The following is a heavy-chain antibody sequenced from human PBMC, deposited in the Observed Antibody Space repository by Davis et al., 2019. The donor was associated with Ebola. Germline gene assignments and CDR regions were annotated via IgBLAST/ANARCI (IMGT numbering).Heavy chain of an antibody. D-gene: IGHD5-18*01. CDR1: GFTFSSYG. CDR2: ISYDGSNK. J-gene: IGHJ4*02. Sequence: GESLKISCAASGFTFSSYGMHWVRQAPGKGLEWVAVISYDGSNKYYADSVKGRFTISRDNSKNTLYLQMNSLRAEDTAVYYCAKNTAMVSWGQGTLVTVSS. V-gene: IGHV3-30*18. CDR3: AKNTAMVS.